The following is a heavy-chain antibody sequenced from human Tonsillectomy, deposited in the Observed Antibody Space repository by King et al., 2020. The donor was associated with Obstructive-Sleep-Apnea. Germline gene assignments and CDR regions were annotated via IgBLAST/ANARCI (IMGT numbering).Heavy chain of an antibody. V-gene: IGHV3-11*06. Sequence: VQLVESGGGLVKPGGSLRLSCAASGFTFSDYYMTWIRQAPGKGLEWISYITSSSSSTRYADSVKGRFTISRDNTKNSLYLEMNSLRVEDTAVYYCARGDSSMGGGYWGQGTLVTVSS. J-gene: IGHJ4*02. CDR1: GFTFSDYY. D-gene: IGHD6-13*01. CDR3: ARGDSSMGGGY. CDR2: ITSSSSST.